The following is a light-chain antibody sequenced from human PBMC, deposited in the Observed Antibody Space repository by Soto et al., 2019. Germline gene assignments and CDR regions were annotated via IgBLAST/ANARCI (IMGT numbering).Light chain of an antibody. CDR2: EVS. Sequence: QSALTQPASVSGSPGQSITISCTGTSXDVGGYNYVSWYQQHPGKAPKLMIYEVSNRPSGVSNRFSGSKSGNTASLTISGLQAEDEADYYCSSYTSSSAWVFGTGTKVTVL. CDR3: SSYTSSSAWV. CDR1: SXDVGGYNY. J-gene: IGLJ1*01. V-gene: IGLV2-14*01.